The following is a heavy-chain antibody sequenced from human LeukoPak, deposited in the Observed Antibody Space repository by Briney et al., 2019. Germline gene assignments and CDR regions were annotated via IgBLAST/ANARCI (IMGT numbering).Heavy chain of an antibody. Sequence: PSGTLSLTCAVSGVSISSNNRWSWVRQPPGKGLEWIGEIYHSGSTNYNPSLKSRVTISVDTSKNQFSLKLSSVTAADTAVYYCARGGGDFWSGVGYFDYRGQGTLVTVSS. V-gene: IGHV4-4*02. J-gene: IGHJ4*02. CDR1: GVSISSNNR. CDR2: IYHSGST. CDR3: ARGGGDFWSGVGYFDY. D-gene: IGHD3-3*01.